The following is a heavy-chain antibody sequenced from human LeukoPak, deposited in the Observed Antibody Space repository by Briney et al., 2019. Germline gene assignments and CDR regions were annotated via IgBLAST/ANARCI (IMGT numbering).Heavy chain of an antibody. V-gene: IGHV3-53*01. CDR2: IYSAGDT. Sequence: PGGSLRLSYAASGFTVSSSYMSWVRQAPGKGLEWVSVIYSAGDTYYADSVKGRFTISRDNSKNTLYLQMNSLRAEDTAVYYCASRKDGYNYFNYWGQGTLVTVSS. D-gene: IGHD5-24*01. CDR1: GFTVSSSY. J-gene: IGHJ4*02. CDR3: ASRKDGYNYFNY.